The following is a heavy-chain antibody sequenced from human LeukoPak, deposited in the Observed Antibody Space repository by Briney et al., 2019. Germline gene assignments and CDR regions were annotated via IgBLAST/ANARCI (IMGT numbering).Heavy chain of an antibody. J-gene: IGHJ4*02. CDR2: INTYNGNT. CDR1: GYTFTNYG. Sequence: ASVKVSCKASGYTFTNYGISWVRQAPGQGLEWMGWINTYNGNTNYAQKLQGRVTMTTDTSTSTAYMELSSLRSEDTAVYYCARDLSGYTFDYWGQGTLVTVSS. CDR3: ARDLSGYTFDY. V-gene: IGHV1-18*01. D-gene: IGHD3-22*01.